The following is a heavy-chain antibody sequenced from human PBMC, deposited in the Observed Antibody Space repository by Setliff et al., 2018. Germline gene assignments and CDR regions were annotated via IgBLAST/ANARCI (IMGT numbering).Heavy chain of an antibody. J-gene: IGHJ3*02. V-gene: IGHV4-30-4*08. CDR1: GGSISSGDYY. D-gene: IGHD1-1*01. CDR3: AREAPGYAFDI. CDR2: IYYSGST. Sequence: SETLSLTFTVSGGSISSGDYYWSWIRQPPGKGLEWIGYIYYSGSTYYNPSLKSRVTISVDTSKNQFSLKLSSVTAADTAVYYCAREAPGYAFDIWGQGTMVTVSS.